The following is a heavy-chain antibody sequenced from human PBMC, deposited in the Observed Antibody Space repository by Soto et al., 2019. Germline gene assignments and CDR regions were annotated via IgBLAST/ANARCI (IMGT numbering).Heavy chain of an antibody. V-gene: IGHV4-61*01. Sequence: QVQLQESGPGLVKPSETLSLTCTVSGGSVSSGSSYWSWIRQPTGKGLEWIGYIYYSGGTNYNPSLKSRVTIAVDTSKNQCSRKLSSVAAEDTAVYYCARLPPCGDYEYYYYGMDGWGQGTTVTVSS. CDR1: GGSVSSGSSY. D-gene: IGHD4-17*01. CDR2: IYYSGGT. CDR3: ARLPPCGDYEYYYYGMDG. J-gene: IGHJ6*02.